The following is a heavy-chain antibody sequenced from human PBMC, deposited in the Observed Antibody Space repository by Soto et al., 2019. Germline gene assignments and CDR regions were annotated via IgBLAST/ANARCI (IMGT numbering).Heavy chain of an antibody. CDR2: IYYSGST. CDR1: GGSISSGDYY. CDR3: ARERSGYCISTSCLSYYYYGMDV. D-gene: IGHD2-2*01. V-gene: IGHV4-30-4*01. J-gene: IGHJ6*02. Sequence: SETLSLTCTVSGGSISSGDYYWSWIRQPPGKGLEWIGYIYYSGSTYYNPSLKSRVTISVDTSKNQFSLKLSSVTAADTSVYYCARERSGYCISTSCLSYYYYGMDVWGQGTTVTVSS.